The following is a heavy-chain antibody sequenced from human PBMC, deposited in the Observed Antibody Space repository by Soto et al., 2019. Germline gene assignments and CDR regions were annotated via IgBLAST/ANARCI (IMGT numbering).Heavy chain of an antibody. D-gene: IGHD2-2*01. Sequence: TLSLTCTVSGGSISSGGYYWSWIRQDPGKGLEWIGHIYYSGSTYYNPSLKSRVTISVEMSKNQCSLQLSSVTAADTAVYYCARARYYCSGTSCYYFDYWGQGTLVTVSS. V-gene: IGHV4-31*03. CDR2: IYYSGST. CDR3: ARARYYCSGTSCYYFDY. J-gene: IGHJ4*02. CDR1: GGSISSGGYY.